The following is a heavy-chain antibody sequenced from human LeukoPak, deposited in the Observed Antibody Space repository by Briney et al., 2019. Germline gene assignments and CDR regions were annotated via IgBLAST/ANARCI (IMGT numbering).Heavy chain of an antibody. J-gene: IGHJ4*02. D-gene: IGHD5-18*01. CDR1: GFTFSSYG. CDR3: ARGDTAMANSDY. CDR2: IWYDGSNK. V-gene: IGHV3-33*01. Sequence: GGSLRLSCAASGFTFSSYGMHWVRQAPGKGLEWVAVIWYDGSNKYYADSVKGRLTISRDNSKNTLYLQMNSLRAEDTAVYYCARGDTAMANSDYWGQGTLVTVSS.